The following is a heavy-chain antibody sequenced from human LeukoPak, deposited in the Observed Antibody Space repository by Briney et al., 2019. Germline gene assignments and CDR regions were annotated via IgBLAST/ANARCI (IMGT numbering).Heavy chain of an antibody. CDR2: INKDGSGK. V-gene: IGHV3-7*01. D-gene: IGHD3-3*01. Sequence: PGGSLRLSCEGSGFMFSNFWMNWVRQSPGKGLEWVANINKDGSGKYYVDSVKGRFTISRDNPKNSLFLQMSSLTSEDTAVYFCARVDDDLDAFDLWGQGTLVTVSS. CDR3: ARVDDDLDAFDL. CDR1: GFMFSNFW. J-gene: IGHJ3*01.